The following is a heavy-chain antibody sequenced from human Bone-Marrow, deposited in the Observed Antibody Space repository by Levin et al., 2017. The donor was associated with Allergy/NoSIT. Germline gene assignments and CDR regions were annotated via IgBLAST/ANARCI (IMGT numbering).Heavy chain of an antibody. V-gene: IGHV4-61*01. Sequence: KPSETLSLTCTVAGDSVFSENYFWTWIRQSPGKGLEWIGYIFYTGGTNYNPSLSSRVTMSLDMSNNQFSLKLNSVTAADTAIYYCARDHIVVADTLDYYIYYGMDVWGQGTTVTVSS. CDR3: ARDHIVVADTLDYYIYYGMDV. J-gene: IGHJ6*02. CDR2: IFYTGGT. CDR1: GDSVFSENYF. D-gene: IGHD6-19*01.